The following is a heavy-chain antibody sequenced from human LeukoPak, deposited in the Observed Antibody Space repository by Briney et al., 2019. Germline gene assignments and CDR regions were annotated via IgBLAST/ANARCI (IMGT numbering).Heavy chain of an antibody. CDR3: AASALYYDFWSGYYINWFDP. D-gene: IGHD3-3*01. CDR1: GYTFTGYY. J-gene: IGHJ5*02. CDR2: INPNSGGT. Sequence: ASVKVSCKASGYTFTGYYMHWVRQAPGQGLEWMGRINPNSGGTNYAQKFQGRVTMTRDTSISTAYMELGRLRSDDTAVYYCAASALYYDFWSGYYINWFDPWGQGTLVTVSS. V-gene: IGHV1-2*06.